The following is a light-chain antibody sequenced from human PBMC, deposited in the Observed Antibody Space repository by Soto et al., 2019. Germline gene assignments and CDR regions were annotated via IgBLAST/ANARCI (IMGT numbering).Light chain of an antibody. CDR2: EAS. V-gene: IGKV1-33*01. J-gene: IGKJ5*01. CDR3: QQYENLPT. CDR1: QYINNY. Sequence: DTPMTQSPSSLSASVGDRVTITCQASQYINNYLYWYQQKPGRAHKLLIYEASKLEVGVPTRFSESGSGTDFTCIISHLQPEDIATNYGQQYENLPTFGQGTRLEIK.